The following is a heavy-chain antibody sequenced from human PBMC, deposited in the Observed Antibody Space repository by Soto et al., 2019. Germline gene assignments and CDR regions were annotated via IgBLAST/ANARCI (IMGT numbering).Heavy chain of an antibody. J-gene: IGHJ4*02. CDR1: GGTFSSYA. V-gene: IGHV1-69*06. CDR3: ARGRGGYSSSWYYFDY. Sequence: ASVKVSCKASGGTFSSYAISWVRQAPGQGLEWMGGIIPIFGTANYAQKFQGRVTITADKSTSTAYMELSSLRSEDTAVYYCARGRGGYSSSWYYFDYWGQGTLVTVSS. CDR2: IIPIFGTA. D-gene: IGHD6-13*01.